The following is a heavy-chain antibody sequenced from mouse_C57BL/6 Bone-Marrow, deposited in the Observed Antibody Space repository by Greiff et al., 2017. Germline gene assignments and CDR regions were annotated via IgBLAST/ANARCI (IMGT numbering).Heavy chain of an antibody. D-gene: IGHD2-1*01. CDR2: IDPSDSYT. CDR1: GYTFTSYW. J-gene: IGHJ2*01. Sequence: VQLQQPGAELVMPGASVKLSCKASGYTFTSYWMHWVKQRPGQGLEWIGEIDPSDSYTNYNQKFKGKSTLTVDKSSSTAYMQLSSLTYEDSAVYYCASQARSTFYFDYWGQGTTLTVSS. CDR3: ASQARSTFYFDY. V-gene: IGHV1-69*01.